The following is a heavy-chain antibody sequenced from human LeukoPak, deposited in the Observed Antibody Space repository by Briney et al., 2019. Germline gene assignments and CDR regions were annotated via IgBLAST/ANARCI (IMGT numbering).Heavy chain of an antibody. Sequence: ASVEVSCKASGGTFSSYAISWVRQAPGQGLEWMGGIIPIFGTANYAQKFQGRVTITADESTSTAYMELSSLRSEDTAVYYCARGRTIFGVSSALQHWGQGTLVTVSS. CDR3: ARGRTIFGVSSALQH. CDR1: GGTFSSYA. D-gene: IGHD3-3*01. J-gene: IGHJ1*01. CDR2: IIPIFGTA. V-gene: IGHV1-69*13.